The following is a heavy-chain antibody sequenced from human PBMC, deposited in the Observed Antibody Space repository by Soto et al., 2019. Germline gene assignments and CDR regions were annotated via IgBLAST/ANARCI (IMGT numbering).Heavy chain of an antibody. J-gene: IGHJ6*03. D-gene: IGHD3-9*01. CDR1: GYSFTSYW. Sequence: GEFLKISCKGSGYSFTSYWIGWVRQMPGKGLEWMGIIYPGDSDTRYSPSFQGQVTTSADKSISTAYLQWSSLKASDTAMYYCARHGVLCDILTGCRGHLDYYYMDVWGKGTTVTVSS. CDR3: ARHGVLCDILTGCRGHLDYYYMDV. V-gene: IGHV5-51*01. CDR2: IYPGDSDT.